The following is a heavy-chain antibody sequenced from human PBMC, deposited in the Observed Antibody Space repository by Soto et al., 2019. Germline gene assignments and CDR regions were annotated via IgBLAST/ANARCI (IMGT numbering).Heavy chain of an antibody. J-gene: IGHJ5*02. CDR2: IFSNDEK. CDR3: AVSAGWFDP. V-gene: IGHV2-26*01. Sequence: QVTLKESGPVLVKPTETLTLTCNVSGFSLSNAKVGVSWIRQPPGQALEWLAHIFSNDEKSYSTSLKSRLTISKDSSTSQVVLTMTNVDPVDTATYYCAVSAGWFDPWGQGTLVIVSS. CDR1: GFSLSNAKVG.